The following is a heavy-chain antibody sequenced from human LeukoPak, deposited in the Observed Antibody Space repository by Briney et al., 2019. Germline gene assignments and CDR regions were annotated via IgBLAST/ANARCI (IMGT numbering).Heavy chain of an antibody. V-gene: IGHV4-30-4*08. CDR3: ARAKGVRGVGAFDI. D-gene: IGHD3-10*01. Sequence: PSQTLSLTCTVSGGSISSGDYYWSWIRQPPGRGREWIGYIYYSGSTYYNPSLKSRVTISVDTSKNQFSLKLSSVTAADTAVYYCARAKGVRGVGAFDIWGQGTMVTVSS. J-gene: IGHJ3*02. CDR2: IYYSGST. CDR1: GGSISSGDYY.